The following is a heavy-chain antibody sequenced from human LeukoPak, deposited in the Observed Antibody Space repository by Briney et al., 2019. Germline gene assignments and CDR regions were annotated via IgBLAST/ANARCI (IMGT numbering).Heavy chain of an antibody. J-gene: IGHJ5*02. D-gene: IGHD3-3*01. CDR2: INHNGST. V-gene: IGHV4-34*01. Sequence: SETLSLTCAVYGGSLSGYYWSWIHQPPGKGLEWIGEINHNGSTNYNPSLKSRVTISVDTSKNQFSLKLSSVTAADTAVYYCARVVGVTIFGVVIIKNWFDPWGQGTLVTVSS. CDR1: GGSLSGYY. CDR3: ARVVGVTIFGVVIIKNWFDP.